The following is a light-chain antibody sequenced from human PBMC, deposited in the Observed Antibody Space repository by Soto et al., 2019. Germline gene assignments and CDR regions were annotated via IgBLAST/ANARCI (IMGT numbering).Light chain of an antibody. CDR3: QQYGSATIT. CDR1: RDVSRSF. V-gene: IGKV3-20*01. CDR2: GAS. Sequence: EIVLTQSPGTLPLFPGQRATLSGRASRDVSRSFLAWYQQKLGQAPRLLIYGASSRATGIPDRFSGSGSGTDFTLTISRLEPEDFAVYYCQQYGSATITFGQGTRLEIK. J-gene: IGKJ5*01.